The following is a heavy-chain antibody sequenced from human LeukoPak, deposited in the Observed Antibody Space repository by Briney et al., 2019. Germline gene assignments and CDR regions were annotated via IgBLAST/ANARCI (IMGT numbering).Heavy chain of an antibody. D-gene: IGHD3-9*01. CDR3: AKGPFDILTGYYLDY. CDR2: ISGSGGST. V-gene: IGHV3-23*01. Sequence: GGSLRLSCAASGFTFDDYAMHWVRQAPGKGLEWVSAISGSGGSTYYADSVKGRFTISRDNSKNTLYLQMNSLRAEDTAVYYCAKGPFDILTGYYLDYWGQGTLVTVSS. CDR1: GFTFDDYA. J-gene: IGHJ4*02.